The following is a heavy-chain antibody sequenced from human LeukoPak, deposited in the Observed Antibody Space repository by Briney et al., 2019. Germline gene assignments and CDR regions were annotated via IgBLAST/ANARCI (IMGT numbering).Heavy chain of an antibody. J-gene: IGHJ4*02. CDR3: ARDSRDIAWYFDF. CDR1: GFTFSSYA. CDR2: ISGSGGST. V-gene: IGHV3-23*01. D-gene: IGHD2-15*01. Sequence: GGSLRLSCAASGFTFSSYAMSWVRQAPGKGLEWVSAISGSGGSTYYADSVKGRFTISRDNSKSTLYLQMNSLRAEDTAVYYCARDSRDIAWYFDFWGQGTLVTVSS.